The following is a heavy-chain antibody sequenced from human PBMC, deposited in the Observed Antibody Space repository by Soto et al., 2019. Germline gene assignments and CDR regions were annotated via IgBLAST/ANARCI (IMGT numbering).Heavy chain of an antibody. CDR3: ARMGPWYSGRYDAFDI. D-gene: IGHD1-26*01. V-gene: IGHV1-8*01. CDR1: GYTFTSYD. CDR2: MNPNSGNT. Sequence: ASVKVSCKASGYTFTSYDINWVRQATGQGLEWMGWMNPNSGNTGYAQKFQCRVTMTRNTSISTAYMELSSLRSEDTAVYYGARMGPWYSGRYDAFDIWGQGTMVTVSS. J-gene: IGHJ3*02.